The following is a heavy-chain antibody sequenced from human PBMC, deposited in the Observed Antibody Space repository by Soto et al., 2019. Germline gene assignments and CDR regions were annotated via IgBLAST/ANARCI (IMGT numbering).Heavy chain of an antibody. CDR1: GGSISSSSYY. J-gene: IGHJ4*02. Sequence: QLQLQESGPGLVKPSETLCLTCTVSGGSISSSSYYWGWIRQPPGKGLEWIGSIYYSGSTYYNPSLKSRVTISVDTSKNQFSLKLSSVTAADTAVYYCASPVAGTSLFVYWGQGTLVTVSS. CDR3: ASPVAGTSLFVY. V-gene: IGHV4-39*01. D-gene: IGHD6-19*01. CDR2: IYYSGST.